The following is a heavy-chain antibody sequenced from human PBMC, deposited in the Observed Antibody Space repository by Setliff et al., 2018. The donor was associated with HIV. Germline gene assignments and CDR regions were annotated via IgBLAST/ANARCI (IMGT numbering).Heavy chain of an antibody. Sequence: SETLSLTCSVSGASISSYYWSWIRQPPGKGLEWIGYISPTGNTNYNPSLKSRVTISLDTSKIQFSLKLNSVTAADTAVYYCARVRLELRQYWFDSWGQGSPVTVSS. J-gene: IGHJ5*01. V-gene: IGHV4-4*09. CDR2: ISPTGNT. CDR1: GASISSYY. D-gene: IGHD1-7*01. CDR3: ARVRLELRQYWFDS.